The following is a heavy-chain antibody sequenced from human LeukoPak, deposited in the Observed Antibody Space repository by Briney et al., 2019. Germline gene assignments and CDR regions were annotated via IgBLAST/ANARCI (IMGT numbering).Heavy chain of an antibody. CDR1: GGAISSYD. J-gene: IGHJ4*02. V-gene: IGHV4-59*01. CDR2: IYYSGST. D-gene: IGHD6-13*01. Sequence: PSETLSLTCTVSGGAISSYDWSWIRQPPGKALEWIGYIYYSGSTNDNPSLKSPVTISEDTSKNQFSLKLSSVTAADTAVYYCARSPYSSSWYDYFDYWGQGTLVTVSS. CDR3: ARSPYSSSWYDYFDY.